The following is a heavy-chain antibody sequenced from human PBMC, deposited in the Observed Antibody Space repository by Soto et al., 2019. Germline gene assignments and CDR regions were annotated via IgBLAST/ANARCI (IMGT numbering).Heavy chain of an antibody. CDR1: GFTFSSYA. Sequence: GGSLRLSCAASGFTFSSYAMHWVRQAPGKGLEWVAVISYDGSNKYYADSVKGRFTISRDNSMNALYLQMNSLRIEDTAVYYCAHPRGYGVFDAYDIWGQGTMVTVSS. CDR3: AHPRGYGVFDAYDI. D-gene: IGHD4-17*01. CDR2: ISYDGSNK. V-gene: IGHV3-30-3*01. J-gene: IGHJ3*02.